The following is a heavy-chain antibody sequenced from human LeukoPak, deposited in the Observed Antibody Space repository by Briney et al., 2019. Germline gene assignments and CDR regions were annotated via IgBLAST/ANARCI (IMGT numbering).Heavy chain of an antibody. Sequence: GGSWRLSGAASGLTFSGYSMNWVRQAPGKGLVWVSHIYSDGSSTSYADSVKGRFTISRDNAKNTLYLQMNSLRAEDTAVYYCARGIIPADYWGQGTLVTVSS. J-gene: IGHJ4*02. CDR3: ARGIIPADY. V-gene: IGHV3-74*01. CDR1: GLTFSGYS. D-gene: IGHD2-21*01. CDR2: IYSDGSST.